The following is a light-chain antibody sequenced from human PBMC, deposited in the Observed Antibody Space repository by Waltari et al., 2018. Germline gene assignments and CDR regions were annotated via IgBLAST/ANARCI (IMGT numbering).Light chain of an antibody. Sequence: QSALTQPASVAGSPGQPITLPCTGTRRSVGSFNLVSWYQQHPGKPPKLMIYEVSKPPSGVSNRFSGSKSGNTASLTISGLQAEDEGDYYCCSYAGSSTLFGGGTKLTVL. V-gene: IGLV2-23*02. CDR1: RRSVGSFNL. J-gene: IGLJ2*01. CDR3: CSYAGSSTL. CDR2: EVS.